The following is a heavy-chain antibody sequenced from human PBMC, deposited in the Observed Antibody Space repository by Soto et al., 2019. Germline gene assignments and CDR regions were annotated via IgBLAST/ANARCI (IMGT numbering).Heavy chain of an antibody. Sequence: QVQLVESGGGVVQTGRSLRLSCAASGFSFSSCAMHWVRQAPGKGLEWVAVVSHDGSNKYYADSVKGRVTISRDNSINTVYSQMNSLRAEDTAVYYCARVSIAVAGIAYYFDYWGQGTLVTVSS. CDR1: GFSFSSCA. V-gene: IGHV3-30-3*01. J-gene: IGHJ4*02. CDR2: VSHDGSNK. CDR3: ARVSIAVAGIAYYFDY. D-gene: IGHD6-19*01.